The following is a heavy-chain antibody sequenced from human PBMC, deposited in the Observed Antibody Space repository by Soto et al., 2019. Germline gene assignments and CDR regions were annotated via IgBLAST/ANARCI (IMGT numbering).Heavy chain of an antibody. CDR3: ARDRPDTYCGGDCSLGYNYHGMDV. J-gene: IGHJ6*02. CDR2: INTSNGFT. D-gene: IGHD2-21*02. Sequence: QVQLVQSGAALKKPGASVSLSCKASGFSFNTYYIHWVRHSPREGLQRMGIINTSNGFTSYPQKVQGRVTMTADTSTTIVYLEMSGLKSDDTALYFCARDRPDTYCGGDCSLGYNYHGMDVWGQVTAVSVS. CDR1: GFSFNTYY. V-gene: IGHV1-46*02.